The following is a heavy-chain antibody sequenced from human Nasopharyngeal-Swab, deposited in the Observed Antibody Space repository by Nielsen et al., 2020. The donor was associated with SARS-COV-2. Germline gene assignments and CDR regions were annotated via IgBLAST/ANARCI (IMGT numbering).Heavy chain of an antibody. Sequence: GKSLKISGAAYAFAFSAYTMNWVRQAPGKGLEWVSSISGSGSSRYYAASLKGRFTISRDNAQNSLFLQINSLTAEDTAFYFCVRGDRRDYWGLGPLVTVSS. J-gene: IGHJ4*02. CDR2: ISGSGSSR. CDR1: AFAFSAYT. CDR3: VRGDRRDY. V-gene: IGHV3-21*01.